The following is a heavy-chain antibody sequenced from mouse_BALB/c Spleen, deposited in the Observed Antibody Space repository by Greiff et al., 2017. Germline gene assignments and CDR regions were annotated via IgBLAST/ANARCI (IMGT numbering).Heavy chain of an antibody. V-gene: IGHV1S137*01. D-gene: IGHD1-1*01. Sequence: QVQLQQSGAELVRPGVSVKISCKGSGYTFTDYAMPWVKQSHAKSLEWIGVISTYYGDASYNQKFKGKATMTVDKSSSTAYMELARLTSEDSAIYYCARGDYYGSSFDYWGQGTTLTVSS. CDR1: GYTFTDYA. CDR2: ISTYYGDA. J-gene: IGHJ2*01. CDR3: ARGDYYGSSFDY.